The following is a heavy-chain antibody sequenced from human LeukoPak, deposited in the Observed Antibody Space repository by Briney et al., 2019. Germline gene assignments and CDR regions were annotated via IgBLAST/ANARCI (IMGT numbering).Heavy chain of an antibody. CDR2: IYYSGST. Sequence: PSETLSLTCTVSGGSVSSGSYYWSWIRQPPGKGLEWIGYIYYSGSTNYNPSLKSRVTISVDTSKNQFSLKLSSVTAADTAVYYCARSLVGTPFDYWGQGTLVTVSS. J-gene: IGHJ4*02. CDR3: ARSLVGTPFDY. V-gene: IGHV4-61*01. CDR1: GGSVSSGSYY. D-gene: IGHD4-23*01.